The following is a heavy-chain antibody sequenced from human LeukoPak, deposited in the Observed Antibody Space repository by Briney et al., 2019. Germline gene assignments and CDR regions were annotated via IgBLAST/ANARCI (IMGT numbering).Heavy chain of an antibody. V-gene: IGHV4-38-2*02. CDR2: IYHSGST. Sequence: SETLSLTCTVSGYSISSGYYWGWIRQPPGKGLEWIGSIYHSGSTYYNPSLKSRVTISVDTSKNQFSLKLSSVTAADTAVYYXXXXTTMVRGVQTSAFDYWGQGTLVTVSS. D-gene: IGHD3-10*01. CDR3: XXXTTMVRGVQTSAFDY. CDR1: GYSISSGYY. J-gene: IGHJ4*02.